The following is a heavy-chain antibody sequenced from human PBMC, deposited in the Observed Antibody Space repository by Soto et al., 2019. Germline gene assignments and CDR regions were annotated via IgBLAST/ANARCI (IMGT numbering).Heavy chain of an antibody. V-gene: IGHV1-69*05. D-gene: IGHD1-26*01. Sequence: QVQLVQSGAEVRKPGSSVKVSCKASGGTFSDFTFGWVRQAPGQGLEWMGGIIPIFGKAFYAQKFQGRVPIXXDDSQNTAYMELSSMGSEDTALSFCASLKGISGELLDVFHIWGQGTMVTVSS. CDR2: IIPIFGKA. CDR1: GGTFSDFT. J-gene: IGHJ3*02. CDR3: ASLKGISGELLDVFHI.